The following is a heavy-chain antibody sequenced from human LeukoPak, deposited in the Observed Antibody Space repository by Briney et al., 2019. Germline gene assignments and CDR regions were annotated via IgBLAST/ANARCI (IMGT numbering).Heavy chain of an antibody. Sequence: GASVKVSCKASGYTFTSYAMSWVRQAPGQGLEWMGWINTNTGNPTYAQGFTGRFVFSLDTSVSTAYLQISSLKAEDTAVYYCARGRILTGYYPYPYWGQGTLVTVSS. D-gene: IGHD3-9*01. V-gene: IGHV7-4-1*02. J-gene: IGHJ4*02. CDR2: INTNTGNP. CDR3: ARGRILTGYYPYPY. CDR1: GYTFTSYA.